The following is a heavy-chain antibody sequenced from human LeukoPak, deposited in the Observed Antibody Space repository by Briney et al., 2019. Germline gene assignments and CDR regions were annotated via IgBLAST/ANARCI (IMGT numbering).Heavy chain of an antibody. V-gene: IGHV3-30-3*01. CDR1: GFTFSNYA. CDR3: ARDPEAVAGTRGAYYYYVMDV. CDR2: ISYDGSNK. D-gene: IGHD6-19*01. Sequence: GRSLRLSCAASGFTFSNYAMHRVRQAPGKGLEWVAVISYDGSNKYYADSVKGRFTISRDNSKNTLYLQMNSLRAEDTAVYYCARDPEAVAGTRGAYYYYVMDVRGQGTTVTVSS. J-gene: IGHJ6*02.